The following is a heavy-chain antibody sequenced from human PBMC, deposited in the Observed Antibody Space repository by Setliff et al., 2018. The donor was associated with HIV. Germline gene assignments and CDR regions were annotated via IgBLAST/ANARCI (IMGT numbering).Heavy chain of an antibody. CDR3: ARNPDSGYDSGAFDI. D-gene: IGHD5-12*01. CDR2: INSGNGNT. Sequence: ASVKVSCKASGYTFTSYTMHWVRQAPGQRLEWMGWINSGNGNTKCSQKFQGRVTITRDISAVTAYMELSSLIPEDTAVYYCARNPDSGYDSGAFDIWGQGTMVTVSS. J-gene: IGHJ3*02. V-gene: IGHV1-3*01. CDR1: GYTFTSYT.